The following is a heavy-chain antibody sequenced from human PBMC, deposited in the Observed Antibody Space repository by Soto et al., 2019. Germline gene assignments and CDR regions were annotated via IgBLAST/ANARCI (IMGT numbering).Heavy chain of an antibody. CDR3: ARNRRGDGYNYVRGFFDY. J-gene: IGHJ4*02. CDR1: GGTFSSYG. CDR2: IIPIFRTA. D-gene: IGHD5-12*01. Sequence: QVQLVQSGAAVKKPGSSVKVSCKASGGTFSSYGISWVRQAPGQGLEWMGGIIPIFRTANYAQKFQGRVTITADESTSTAYMELSSLRSEDTAVYYCARNRRGDGYNYVRGFFDYWGQGTLVTVSS. V-gene: IGHV1-69*12.